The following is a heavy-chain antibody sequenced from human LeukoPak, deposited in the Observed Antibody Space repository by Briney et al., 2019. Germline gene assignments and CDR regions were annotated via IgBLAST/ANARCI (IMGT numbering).Heavy chain of an antibody. CDR1: GYSFTSYW. D-gene: IGHD3-10*01. CDR2: IYPGDSDT. J-gene: IGHJ6*02. V-gene: IGHV5-51*01. CDR3: ASRGPYGMDV. Sequence: GESLKISCKGSGYSFTSYWIGWARQMPGKGLEWMGVIYPGDSDTRYSPSFQGQVTISADRSINTAYLQWSSLKASDSAMYYCASRGPYGMDVWGQGTTVTVSS.